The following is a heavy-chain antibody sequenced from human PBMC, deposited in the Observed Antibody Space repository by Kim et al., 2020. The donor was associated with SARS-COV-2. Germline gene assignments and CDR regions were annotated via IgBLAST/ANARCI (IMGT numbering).Heavy chain of an antibody. D-gene: IGHD5-12*01. CDR1: GYTFTSYA. V-gene: IGHV1-3*01. CDR3: ARDGGRLPNVTRPAQAKLLPQWLRFDYYYYGMDV. J-gene: IGHJ6*02. CDR2: INAGNGNT. Sequence: ASVKVSCKASGYTFTSYAMHWVRQAPGQRLEWMGWINAGNGNTKYSQKFQGRVTITRDTSASTAYMELSSLRSEDTAVYYCARDGGRLPNVTRPAQAKLLPQWLRFDYYYYGMDVWGQGTTVTVSS.